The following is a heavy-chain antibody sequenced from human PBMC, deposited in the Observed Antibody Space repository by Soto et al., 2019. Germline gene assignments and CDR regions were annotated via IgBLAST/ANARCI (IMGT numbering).Heavy chain of an antibody. V-gene: IGHV3-21*01. CDR1: GFTLSSYT. D-gene: IGHD3-22*01. J-gene: IGHJ5*02. Sequence: PGGSLRLSCAASGFTLSSYTMSWVRQAPGKGLEWVSSISTSSSYIFHADSVKGRFTISRDNARNSLFLQMNSLRAEDTAVYYCARDNHYSDSRGYAWGKGTLVTVSS. CDR2: ISTSSSYI. CDR3: ARDNHYSDSRGYA.